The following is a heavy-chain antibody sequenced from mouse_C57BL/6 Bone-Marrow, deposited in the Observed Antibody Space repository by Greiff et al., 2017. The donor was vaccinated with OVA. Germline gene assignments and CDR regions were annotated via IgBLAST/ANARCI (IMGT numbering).Heavy chain of an antibody. CDR3: ARQRSKGGFDY. V-gene: IGHV5-12*01. Sequence: EVKVVESGGGLVQPGGSLKLSCAASGFTFSDYYMYWVRQTPEKRLEWVAYISNGGGSTYYPDTVKGRFTISRDNAKNTLYLQMSRLKSEDTARYYWARQRSKGGFDYWGQGTTLTVSS. J-gene: IGHJ2*01. CDR1: GFTFSDYY. CDR2: ISNGGGST.